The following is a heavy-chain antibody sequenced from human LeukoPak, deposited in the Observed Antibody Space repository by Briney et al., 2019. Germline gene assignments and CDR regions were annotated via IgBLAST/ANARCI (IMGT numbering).Heavy chain of an antibody. CDR2: IYYSGST. V-gene: IGHV4-59*01. Sequence: PSETLSLTCTVSGGSISSYYWSWIRQPPGKGLEWIGYIYYSGSTNYNPSLKSRVTISVDMSKNQFSLKLSSVTAADTAVYYCARDQNGGAYDYWGQGTLVTVSS. CDR3: ARDQNGGAYDY. CDR1: GGSISSYY. D-gene: IGHD4-23*01. J-gene: IGHJ4*02.